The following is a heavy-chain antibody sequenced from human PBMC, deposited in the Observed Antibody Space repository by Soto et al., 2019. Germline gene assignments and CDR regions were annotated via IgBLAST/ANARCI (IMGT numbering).Heavy chain of an antibody. V-gene: IGHV1-69*13. CDR2: IIPIFGTA. CDR1: GGTFSSYA. CDR3: ASRTADYYGSGSGYYYYGMDV. D-gene: IGHD3-10*01. J-gene: IGHJ6*02. Sequence: SVKVSCKASGGTFSSYAISWVRQAPGQGLEWMGGIIPIFGTADYAQKFQGRVTITADESTSTAYMELSSLRSEDTAVYYCASRTADYYGSGSGYYYYGMDVWGQGTTVTVSS.